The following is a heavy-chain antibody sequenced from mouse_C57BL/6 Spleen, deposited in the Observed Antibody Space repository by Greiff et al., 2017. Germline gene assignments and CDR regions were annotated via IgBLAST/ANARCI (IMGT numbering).Heavy chain of an antibody. CDR1: GYSFTDYN. CDR2: INPNYGTT. Sequence: VQLQQSGPELVKPGASVKISCKASGYSFTDYNMNWVKQSNGKSIEWIGVINPNYGTTSYNQKLKGKATLTVDQSSSTAYMQLNSLTSEDSAVYYCARTPLNYGYDEGYAMDYWGQGTSVTVSS. V-gene: IGHV1-39*01. D-gene: IGHD2-2*01. CDR3: ARTPLNYGYDEGYAMDY. J-gene: IGHJ4*01.